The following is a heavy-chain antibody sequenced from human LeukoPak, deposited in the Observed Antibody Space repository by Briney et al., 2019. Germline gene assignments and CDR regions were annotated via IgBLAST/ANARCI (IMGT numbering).Heavy chain of an antibody. CDR3: ARNVLLWFGELLPDYYYGMDV. D-gene: IGHD3-10*01. Sequence: SETLSLTCTVSGGSISSSSYYWGWIRQPPGKGLEWIGSIYYSGSTYYNPSLKSRVTISVDTSKNQFSLKLSSVTAADTAVYYCARNVLLWFGELLPDYYYGMDVWGQGTTVTVSS. CDR1: GGSISSSSYY. V-gene: IGHV4-39*01. CDR2: IYYSGST. J-gene: IGHJ6*02.